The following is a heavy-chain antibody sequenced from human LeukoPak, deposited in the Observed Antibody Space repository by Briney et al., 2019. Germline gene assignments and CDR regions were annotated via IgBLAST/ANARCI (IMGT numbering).Heavy chain of an antibody. CDR1: GGSISSYY. J-gene: IGHJ6*03. CDR2: IYYSGST. D-gene: IGHD3-16*01. V-gene: IGHV4-59*04. CDR3: ARIGDTYYYYYMDV. Sequence: SETLSLTCTVSGGSISSYYWSWIRQPPGKGLEWIGYIYYSGSTYYNPSLKSRVTISVDTSKNQFSLKLSSVTAADTAVYYCARIGDTYYYYYMDVWGKGTTVTISS.